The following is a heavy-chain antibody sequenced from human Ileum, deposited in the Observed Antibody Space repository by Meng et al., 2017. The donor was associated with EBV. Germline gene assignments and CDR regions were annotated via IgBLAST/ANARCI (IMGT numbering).Heavy chain of an antibody. V-gene: IGHV4-4*01. CDR1: GGSMSSTNW. Sequence: QLQLQRWGPGLVKPSVTLSLTCAVYGGSMSSTNWCRSGRQPRGRVLGLIGKIYHSGSTNYNPSLSSVVSSSEDKSTNLFPRMLTSVAAADTVVYCGARADKGWFDYWGQGTLVTVSS. J-gene: IGHJ5*01. CDR3: ARADKGWFDY. CDR2: IYHSGST.